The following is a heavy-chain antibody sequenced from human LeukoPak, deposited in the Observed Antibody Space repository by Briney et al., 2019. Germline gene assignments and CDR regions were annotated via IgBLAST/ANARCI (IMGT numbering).Heavy chain of an antibody. D-gene: IGHD3-22*01. J-gene: IGHJ4*02. V-gene: IGHV3-74*01. CDR2: INSDGSST. Sequence: PGGSLRLSCAASGFTFSSYWMHWVRQAPGKGLVWVSRINSDGSSTSYADSVKGRFTISRDNAKNTLYLQMNSLRAEDTAVYYCARLKFCYYDSSGYPYETDYWGQGTLVTASS. CDR3: ARLKFCYYDSSGYPYETDY. CDR1: GFTFSSYW.